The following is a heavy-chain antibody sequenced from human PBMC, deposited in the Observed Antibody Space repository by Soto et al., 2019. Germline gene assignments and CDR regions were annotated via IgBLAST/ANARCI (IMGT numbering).Heavy chain of an antibody. CDR3: ARDRGPGARRDYYYFDY. CDR2: IYYSGRT. Sequence: QVQLQESGPGLVKPSQTLSLTCTVSGGSISSGGYYWSWIRQHPGKGLEWVGYIYYSGRTDYNPSLKSRVTISVDTSKNQFSLKLSSVTAADTAVYYCARDRGPGARRDYYYFDYWGQGTLVTVSS. J-gene: IGHJ4*02. D-gene: IGHD4-17*01. CDR1: GGSISSGGYY. V-gene: IGHV4-31*03.